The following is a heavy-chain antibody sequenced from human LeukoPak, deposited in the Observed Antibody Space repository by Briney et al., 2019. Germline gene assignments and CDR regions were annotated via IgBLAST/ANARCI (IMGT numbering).Heavy chain of an antibody. CDR3: ARVRGTSYYYYYIDV. CDR1: GRSISSGSYY. D-gene: IGHD2-2*01. V-gene: IGHV4-61*02. CDR2: IYTSGST. J-gene: IGHJ6*03. Sequence: SETLSLTCTVSGRSISSGSYYWSWIRQPAGKGLEWIGRIYTSGSTNCNPSLKSRVTISVDTSKNQFSLKLSSATAADTAVYFCARVRGTSYYYYYIDVWGKGTTVTVSS.